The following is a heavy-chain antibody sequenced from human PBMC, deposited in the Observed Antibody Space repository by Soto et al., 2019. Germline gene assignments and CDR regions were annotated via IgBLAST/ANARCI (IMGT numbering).Heavy chain of an antibody. V-gene: IGHV1-18*01. D-gene: IGHD6-13*01. Sequence: ASVKVSCKASGYTFTSYGISWVRQAPGQGLEWMGWISAYNGNTNYAQKLQGRVTMTTDTSASTAYMELRSLRSDDTAVYYCARVTFIAAMDDDFDIWGQGTMVTVS. CDR3: ARVTFIAAMDDDFDI. CDR2: ISAYNGNT. J-gene: IGHJ3*02. CDR1: GYTFTSYG.